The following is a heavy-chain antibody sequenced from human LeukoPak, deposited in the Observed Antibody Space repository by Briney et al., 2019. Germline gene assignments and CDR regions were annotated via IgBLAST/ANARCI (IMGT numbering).Heavy chain of an antibody. J-gene: IGHJ3*02. CDR1: GGSISSYY. Sequence: ASETRSLTCTVSGGSISSYYWSWIRQPPGKGLEWIGYIYYSGSTNYNPSLKSRVTISVDTSKNQFSLKLSSVTAADTAVYYCARDSYIVGAFDIWGQGTMVTVSS. CDR2: IYYSGST. D-gene: IGHD3-16*02. V-gene: IGHV4-59*01. CDR3: ARDSYIVGAFDI.